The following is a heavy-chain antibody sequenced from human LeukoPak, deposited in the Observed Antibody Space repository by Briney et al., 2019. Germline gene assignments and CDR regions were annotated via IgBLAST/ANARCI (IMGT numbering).Heavy chain of an antibody. CDR3: AREGLAMVRGVLPKEAWGWFDP. CDR2: INHSGST. CDR1: GGSFSGYY. Sequence: SGTLSLTCAVYGGSFSGYYWSWIRQPPGKGLEWIGEINHSGSTNYNPSLKSRVTISVDTPKNQFSLKLSSVTAADTAVYYCAREGLAMVRGVLPKEAWGWFDPWGQGTLVTVSS. V-gene: IGHV4-34*01. J-gene: IGHJ5*02. D-gene: IGHD3-10*01.